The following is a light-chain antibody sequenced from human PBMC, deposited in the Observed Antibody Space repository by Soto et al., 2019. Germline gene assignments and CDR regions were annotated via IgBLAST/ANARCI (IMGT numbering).Light chain of an antibody. Sequence: DVQMTHSPSSLSASVGDRVTITCRASQSIRSYLNWYQQKPGKAPKLLIYAASSLQSGVPSRFSGSGSGTDFTLTISSLQPEDFATYYCQQSYSTPQTFGQGTKLELK. J-gene: IGKJ2*01. CDR3: QQSYSTPQT. CDR1: QSIRSY. CDR2: AAS. V-gene: IGKV1-39*01.